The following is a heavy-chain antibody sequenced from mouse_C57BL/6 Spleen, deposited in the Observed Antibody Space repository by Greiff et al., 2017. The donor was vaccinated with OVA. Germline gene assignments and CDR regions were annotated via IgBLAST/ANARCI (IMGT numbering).Heavy chain of an antibody. CDR3: ARGGNGYPYAMGG. D-gene: IGHD2-2*01. CDR1: GYTFTSYW. CDR2: IDPSASYT. V-gene: IGHV1-50*01. Sequence: QVQLQQPGAELVKPGASVKLSCKASGYTFTSYWMQWVKQRPGQGLEWIGEIDPSASYTNYNQKFKGKATLTVDTSSSTAYMQLSSLTSEDSAVYDCARGGNGYPYAMGGWGQGTSVTVSS. J-gene: IGHJ4*01.